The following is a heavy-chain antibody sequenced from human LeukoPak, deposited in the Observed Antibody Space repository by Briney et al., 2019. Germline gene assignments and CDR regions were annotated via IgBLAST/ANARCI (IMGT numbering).Heavy chain of an antibody. CDR3: SRVTYWGIVAY. CDR1: GYTFTSYD. D-gene: IGHD2-21*01. J-gene: IGHJ4*02. Sequence: ASVKVSCKASGYTFTSYDINWVRQATGQGLEWMGWMNPNSGNTGYAQKFQGRVTITRNTSISTAYMELSSLRSEDTAVYYCSRVTYWGIVAYWGQGTLVTVSS. CDR2: MNPNSGNT. V-gene: IGHV1-8*03.